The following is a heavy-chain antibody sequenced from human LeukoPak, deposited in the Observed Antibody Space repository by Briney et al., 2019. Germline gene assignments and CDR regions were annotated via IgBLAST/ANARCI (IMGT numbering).Heavy chain of an antibody. D-gene: IGHD2-15*01. J-gene: IGHJ4*02. CDR1: GFTFSSYW. CDR3: ARDLGHCSGGSCYVGGFDY. Sequence: PGGSLRLSCAASGFTFSSYWMSWVRQAPGKGLEWVANIKQDESEKYYVDSVKGRFTISRDNAKNSLYLQMNSLRAEDTAVYYCARDLGHCSGGSCYVGGFDYWGQGTLVTVSS. CDR2: IKQDESEK. V-gene: IGHV3-7*01.